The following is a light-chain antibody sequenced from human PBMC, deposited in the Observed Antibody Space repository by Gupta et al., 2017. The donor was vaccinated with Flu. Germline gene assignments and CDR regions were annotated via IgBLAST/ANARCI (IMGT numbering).Light chain of an antibody. CDR1: QSVRSNS. CDR2: GAP. V-gene: IGKV3-20*01. Sequence: IVLTQCPGTRSCSPGERSTLSCRASQSVRSNSLAWYPQKPGQAPRLLIYGAPSRATGLPLTFSGSGSWPDFTLTISRLEPEDYAVYYCLQAGSSPWTFGQGTKVEIK. J-gene: IGKJ1*01. CDR3: LQAGSSPWT.